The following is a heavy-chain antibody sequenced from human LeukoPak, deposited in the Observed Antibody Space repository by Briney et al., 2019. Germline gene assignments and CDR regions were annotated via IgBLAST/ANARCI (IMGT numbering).Heavy chain of an antibody. V-gene: IGHV4-30-4*01. D-gene: IGHD6-19*01. J-gene: IGHJ5*02. CDR1: GGSISSGDYY. CDR2: IYYSGSP. CDR3: AREGGLDSSGWYNWFDP. Sequence: SETLSLTCTVSGGSISSGDYYWSWIRQPPGKGLEWIGYIYYSGSPYYNPSLKSRVTLSVDTSKNQFSLKLSSVTAADTAVYYCAREGGLDSSGWYNWFDPWGQGTLVTVSS.